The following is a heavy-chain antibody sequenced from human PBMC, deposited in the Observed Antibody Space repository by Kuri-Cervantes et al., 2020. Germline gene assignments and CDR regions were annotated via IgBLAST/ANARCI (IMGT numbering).Heavy chain of an antibody. CDR1: GGSISSYY. V-gene: IGHV4-59*01. Sequence: SETLSLTCTVSGGSISSYYWSWIRQPPGKGLEWIGYIYYSGSTNYNPSLKSRVTISVDTSKNQFSLKLSSVTAADTVVYYCAKYYYDSSGWWLDAFDIWGQGTMVTVSS. CDR3: AKYYYDSSGWWLDAFDI. J-gene: IGHJ3*02. CDR2: IYYSGST. D-gene: IGHD3-22*01.